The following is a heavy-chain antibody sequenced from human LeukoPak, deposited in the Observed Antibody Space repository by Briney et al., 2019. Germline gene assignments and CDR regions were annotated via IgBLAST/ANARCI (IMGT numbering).Heavy chain of an antibody. CDR1: GGTFSSYA. CDR3: ARDSDDYGGNFHYYYYMDV. Sequence: SEKVSCKASGGTFSSYAISWVRQAPGQGLEWMGRIIPIFGTANYAQKFQGRVTINTDESTSTAYMALSSLRSEDTAVYYCARDSDDYGGNFHYYYYMDVWGKGTTVTVSS. J-gene: IGHJ6*03. V-gene: IGHV1-69*05. CDR2: IIPIFGTA. D-gene: IGHD4-23*01.